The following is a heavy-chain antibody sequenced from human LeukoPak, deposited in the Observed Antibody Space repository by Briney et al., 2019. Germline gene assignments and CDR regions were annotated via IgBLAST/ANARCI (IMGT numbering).Heavy chain of an antibody. CDR2: IMPMFGKT. D-gene: IGHD3-16*02. V-gene: IGHV1-69*06. J-gene: IGHJ4*02. CDR1: GGTFSSYD. Sequence: SVKVSCKASGGTFSSYDISWVRQAPGQGLEWMGGIMPMFGKTNYAQKFQGRVTTTADKATSTAYMELSSLRSEDTAVYYCARDALRLGELSLSFDYWGQGTLVTVSS. CDR3: ARDALRLGELSLSFDY.